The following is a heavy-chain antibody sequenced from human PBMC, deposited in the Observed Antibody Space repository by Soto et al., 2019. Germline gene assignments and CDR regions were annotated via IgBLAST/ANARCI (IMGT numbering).Heavy chain of an antibody. CDR2: IYYSGST. Sequence: SETLSLTCSVSGGSINSSSYFWGWVRQPPGKGPEWIGSIYYSGSTYYNPSLRSRVTISVDTSKNQFSLKLSSVTAADAAVFYCARHYSSGSRNWFDPWGQGTLVTVSS. J-gene: IGHJ5*02. V-gene: IGHV4-39*01. CDR1: GGSINSSSYF. D-gene: IGHD6-19*01. CDR3: ARHYSSGSRNWFDP.